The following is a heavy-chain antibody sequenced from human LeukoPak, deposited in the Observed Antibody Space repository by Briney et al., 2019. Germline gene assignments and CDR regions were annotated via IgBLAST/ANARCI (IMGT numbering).Heavy chain of an antibody. CDR2: INTNDGNT. V-gene: IGHV1-18*01. CDR3: ARAPLGYCSSTSCSIY. D-gene: IGHD2-2*01. CDR1: GYTFNKYG. Sequence: ASVKVSCKASGYTFNKYGIAWVRQVPGQGPEWVAWINTNDGNTNYAQKFQGRVTMTRDTSTSTVYMELSSLRSEDTAVYYCARAPLGYCSSTSCSIYWGQGTLVTVSS. J-gene: IGHJ4*02.